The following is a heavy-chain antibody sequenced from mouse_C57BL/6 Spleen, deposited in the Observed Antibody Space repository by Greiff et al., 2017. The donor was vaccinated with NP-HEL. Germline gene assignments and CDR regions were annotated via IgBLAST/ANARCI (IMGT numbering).Heavy chain of an antibody. D-gene: IGHD1-1*01. CDR2: INPSSGYT. J-gene: IGHJ2*01. CDR3: ARGEVYGSSGDFDY. Sequence: VQLQQSGAELVKPGASVKLSCKASGYTFTSYWMHWVKQRPGQGLEWIGYINPSSGYTKYNSKFKDKATLTADKSSSTACMQLSSQTYEDSAVYYCARGEVYGSSGDFDYRGQGTTLTVSS. CDR1: GYTFTSYW. V-gene: IGHV1-7*01.